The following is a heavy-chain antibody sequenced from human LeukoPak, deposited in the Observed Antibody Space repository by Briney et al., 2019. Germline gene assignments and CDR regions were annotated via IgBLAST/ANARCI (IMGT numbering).Heavy chain of an antibody. CDR2: INQGGSQK. D-gene: IGHD6-19*01. Sequence: GGSLRLSCAASGFTSSNYWMSWVRQAPGKGLEWVGNINQGGSQKYYVDSVKGRFTLSRDIAENSLFLQLNNLRVDDTAVYYCARDIRRSGWRFDPWGQGTLVTVSS. CDR1: GFTSSNYW. J-gene: IGHJ5*02. V-gene: IGHV3-7*01. CDR3: ARDIRRSGWRFDP.